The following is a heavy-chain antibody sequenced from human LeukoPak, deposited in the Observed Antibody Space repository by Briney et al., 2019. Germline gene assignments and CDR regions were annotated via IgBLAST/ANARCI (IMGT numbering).Heavy chain of an antibody. CDR3: VREAGYWTAAICSKTIWFDP. V-gene: IGHV3-23*05. Sequence: GGSLRLSCAASGFVFSSHAMSWVRQPPGKGLEWVPAISNGYYYADSVKGRFPISTANATNKAYLHMSRTRAEDTALYFYVREAGYWTAAICSKTIWFDP. CDR2: ISNGY. J-gene: IGHJ5*02. CDR1: GFVFSSHA. D-gene: IGHD2-8*02.